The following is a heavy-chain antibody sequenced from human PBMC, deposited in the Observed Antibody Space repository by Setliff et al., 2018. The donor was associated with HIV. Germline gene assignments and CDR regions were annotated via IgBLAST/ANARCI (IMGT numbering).Heavy chain of an antibody. D-gene: IGHD3-3*01. V-gene: IGHV4-39*07. CDR2: IYYSGST. CDR1: GGSISSSSYY. CDR3: ARSPTNTYYNFRSGYSYFDY. J-gene: IGHJ4*02. Sequence: SETLSLTCTVSGGSISSSSYYWGWIRQPPGKGLEWIGSIYYSGSTYYNPSLKSRVTISVDTSKNQFSLKLSSVTAADTAVYYCARSPTNTYYNFRSGYSYFDYWGQGTLVTVS.